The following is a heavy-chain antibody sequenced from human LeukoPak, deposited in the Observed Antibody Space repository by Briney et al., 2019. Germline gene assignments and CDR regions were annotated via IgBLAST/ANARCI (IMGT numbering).Heavy chain of an antibody. Sequence: PSQTLSLTCTVSGGSISSYYWSWIRQPPGKGLEWIGYIYYNGSTNYNPSLKSRVTISVDTSKNQFSLKLSSVTAADTAVYYCARDLRGRITIFGVATDYYYYYMDVWGKGTTVTVSS. V-gene: IGHV4-59*01. D-gene: IGHD3-3*01. CDR1: GGSISSYY. CDR3: ARDLRGRITIFGVATDYYYYYMDV. J-gene: IGHJ6*03. CDR2: IYYNGST.